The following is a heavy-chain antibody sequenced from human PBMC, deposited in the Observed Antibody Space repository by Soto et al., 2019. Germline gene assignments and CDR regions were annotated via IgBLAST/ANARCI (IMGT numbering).Heavy chain of an antibody. CDR1: GFTFSSCS. CDR2: ISASGGGT. J-gene: IGHJ3*02. Sequence: GGSLRLSCAVCGFTFSSCSINWVRQAPWKGLEWVSAISASGGGTYYADSVKGRFTVSRDNSKNTLYLQMNSLRAEDTAVYYCAKERISVAGQDAFDISGQEKMVALSS. CDR3: AKERISVAGQDAFDI. D-gene: IGHD6-19*01. V-gene: IGHV3-23*01.